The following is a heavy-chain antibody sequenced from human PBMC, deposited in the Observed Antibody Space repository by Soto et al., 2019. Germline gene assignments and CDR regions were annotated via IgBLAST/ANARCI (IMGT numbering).Heavy chain of an antibody. CDR3: ARDKIIGLFDY. CDR2: INHSGST. D-gene: IGHD2-15*01. V-gene: IGHV4-34*01. CDR1: GLSFSCYY. J-gene: IGHJ4*02. Sequence: PSETLSLTCAFDGLSFSCYYWSWIRQPPGTGLEWIGEINHSGSTNYNPSLKSRVTISVDTSKNQFSLKLTSVTAADTAVYYCARDKIIGLFDYWGQGTLVTVSS.